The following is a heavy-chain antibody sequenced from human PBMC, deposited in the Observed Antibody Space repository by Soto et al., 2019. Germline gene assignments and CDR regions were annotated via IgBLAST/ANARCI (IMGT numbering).Heavy chain of an antibody. CDR1: GFSLSSSGVG. J-gene: IGHJ5*02. D-gene: IGHD1-1*01. CDR2: IYWDDDK. CDR3: ATNDYQNNWFDP. Sequence: QITLKESGPTLVKPTQTLTLTCTFSGFSLSSSGVGVGWIRQPPGKALESLALIYWDDDKRYRTSLRNRLTITKDAFKKRVVLTMTSMDPVDTATCFCATNDYQNNWFDPWGQGTLVTVSS. V-gene: IGHV2-5*02.